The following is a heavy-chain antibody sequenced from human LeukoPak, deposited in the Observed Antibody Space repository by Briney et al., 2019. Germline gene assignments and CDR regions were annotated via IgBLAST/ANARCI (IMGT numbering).Heavy chain of an antibody. CDR1: GFTFSSYE. D-gene: IGHD6-13*01. Sequence: PGGSLRLSCTASGFTFSSYEMNWVRQAPGKGLEWVSYISSTGSSIYYADSVKGRFTISRDNAKNSLYLQMNSLRAEDTAIYYCARGPYSSSWSAWFDPWGQGTLVTVSS. J-gene: IGHJ5*02. CDR2: ISSTGSSI. V-gene: IGHV3-48*03. CDR3: ARGPYSSSWSAWFDP.